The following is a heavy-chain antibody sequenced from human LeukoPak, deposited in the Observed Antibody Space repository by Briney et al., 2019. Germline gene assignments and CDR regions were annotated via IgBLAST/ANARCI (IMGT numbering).Heavy chain of an antibody. Sequence: GGSLRLSCTVFGFTVSSNYMTWVRQAPGKGLEWVSYISSSSSTIYYADSVKGRFTISRDNAKNSLYLQMNSLRAEDTAVYYCARVSRSTSCYFDPWGQGTLVTVSS. CDR3: ARVSRSTSCYFDP. J-gene: IGHJ5*02. D-gene: IGHD2-2*01. CDR1: GFTVSSNY. CDR2: ISSSSSTI. V-gene: IGHV3-48*01.